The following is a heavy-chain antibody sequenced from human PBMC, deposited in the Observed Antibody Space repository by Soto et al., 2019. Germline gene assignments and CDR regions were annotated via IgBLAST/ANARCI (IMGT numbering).Heavy chain of an antibody. CDR2: IFYTGTT. J-gene: IGHJ5*02. D-gene: IGHD3-10*01. CDR1: GGSVSSGTSY. Sequence: SVTRSLTCTVSGGSVSSGTSYWSWIRQPPGKGLEWFGNIFYTGTTSYNPSLKSRVAISIDTSRNQFSLRLTSVTAAATAVSYCAGQRAVWLGELLPHGWLDPWGHRTLVTVSS. V-gene: IGHV4-61*01. CDR3: AGQRAVWLGELLPHGWLDP.